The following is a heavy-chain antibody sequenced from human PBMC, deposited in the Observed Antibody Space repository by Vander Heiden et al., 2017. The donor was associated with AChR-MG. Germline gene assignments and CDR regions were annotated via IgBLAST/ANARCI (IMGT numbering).Heavy chain of an antibody. CDR1: GGSFSGYF. D-gene: IGHD5-12*01. CDR3: ARGERWLQTGDY. V-gene: IGHV4-34*01. Sequence: QVQLQQWGAGLLKHSETLSLTCAVYGGSFSGYFWSWIRQPPGKGLEWIGEINHSGSTNYKPALKSRVTISVDTSKKQFSLKLRSVTAADTAVYFYARGERWLQTGDYWGQGTLVTVSS. CDR2: INHSGST. J-gene: IGHJ4*02.